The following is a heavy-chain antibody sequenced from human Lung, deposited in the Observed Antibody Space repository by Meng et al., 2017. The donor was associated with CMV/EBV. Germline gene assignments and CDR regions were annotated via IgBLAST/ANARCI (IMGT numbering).Heavy chain of an antibody. CDR3: ARDRGTIFGVDFDY. V-gene: IGHV1-69*05. D-gene: IGHD3-3*01. Sequence: VKVSCXASGGTFSSYAISWVRQAPGQGLEWMGGIIPIFGTANYAQKFQGRVTITTDESTSTAYMELSSLRSEDTAVYYCARDRGTIFGVDFDYWGQGTLVTVSS. J-gene: IGHJ4*02. CDR1: GGTFSSYA. CDR2: IIPIFGTA.